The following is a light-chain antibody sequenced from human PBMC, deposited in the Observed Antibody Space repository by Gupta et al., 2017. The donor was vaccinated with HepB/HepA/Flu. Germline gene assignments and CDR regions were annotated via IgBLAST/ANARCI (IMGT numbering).Light chain of an antibody. CDR2: GAS. V-gene: IGKV3-20*01. Sequence: IVLTQSPGTLSLSPGERATLSCRASQGVSKNYLAWYQQNPGQAPRLLIYGASSRATGIPDRFSGSGSGTDFTLTIIRVEPEDFAVYYCQQYGSSPVTFGQGTKVEIK. CDR1: QGVSKNY. J-gene: IGKJ1*01. CDR3: QQYGSSPVT.